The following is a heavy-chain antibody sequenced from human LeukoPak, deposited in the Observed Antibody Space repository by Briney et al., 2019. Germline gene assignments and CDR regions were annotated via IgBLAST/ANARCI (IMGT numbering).Heavy chain of an antibody. V-gene: IGHV4-34*01. CDR3: ARQGMAGDFDS. J-gene: IGHJ4*02. Sequence: SETLSLTCAVYGGSFSGYYWSWIRQPPGKGLEWIGEINHSGSTNYNPSLKSRVTISVDTSKNQFSLNLNSVTAADTTVYYCARQGMAGDFDSWGQGALVTVSS. CDR1: GGSFSGYY. D-gene: IGHD6-19*01. CDR2: INHSGST.